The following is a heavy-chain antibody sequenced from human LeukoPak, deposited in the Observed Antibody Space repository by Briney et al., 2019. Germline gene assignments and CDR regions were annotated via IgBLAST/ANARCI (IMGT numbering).Heavy chain of an antibody. V-gene: IGHV4-39*07. Sequence: SETLSLTCSVSGGSISTTSNFWAWIRQPPGKGLEWIGTIYYSGSTYYNPSLKSRVTISVDTSKNQFSLNLSSVTAADTAVYYCARLTQGWVCSSTSCYSDVWGQGTTVTVSS. J-gene: IGHJ6*02. CDR1: GGSISTTSNF. D-gene: IGHD2-2*02. CDR2: IYYSGST. CDR3: ARLTQGWVCSSTSCYSDV.